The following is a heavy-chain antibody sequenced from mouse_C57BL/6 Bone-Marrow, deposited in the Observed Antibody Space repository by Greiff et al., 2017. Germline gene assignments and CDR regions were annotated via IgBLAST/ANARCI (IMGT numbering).Heavy chain of an antibody. J-gene: IGHJ1*03. D-gene: IGHD1-1*01. Sequence: QVQLQQSGPELVKPGASVKISCKASGYAFSSSWMNWVKQRPGKGLEWIGRIYPGDGDTNYNGKFKGKATLTADKSSSTAYMQLSSLTSEDSAVYFCARSIIYYGSTHYWYFDVWGTGTTVTVSS. CDR2: IYPGDGDT. CDR3: ARSIIYYGSTHYWYFDV. V-gene: IGHV1-82*01. CDR1: GYAFSSSW.